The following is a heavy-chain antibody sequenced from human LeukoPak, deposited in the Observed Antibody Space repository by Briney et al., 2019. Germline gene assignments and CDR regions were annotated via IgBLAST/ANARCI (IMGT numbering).Heavy chain of an antibody. V-gene: IGHV3-53*01. J-gene: IGHJ4*02. Sequence: GGSLRLSCAPSGFIVSNNYMTWVRQAPGKGLEWVSVIYSGGSTYYADSVKGRFIISRDNSKNTLYLQMNSLRAEDTAVYYCATRVSTSRSFDYWGQGTLVTVSS. CDR3: ATRVSTSRSFDY. CDR1: GFIVSNNY. CDR2: IYSGGST.